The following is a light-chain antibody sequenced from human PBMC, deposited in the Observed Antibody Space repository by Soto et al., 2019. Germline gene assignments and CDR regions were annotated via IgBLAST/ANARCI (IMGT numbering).Light chain of an antibody. J-gene: IGLJ2*01. CDR2: DNN. CDR3: GTWDTTMSGLL. Sequence: QSVLTQPPSASAAPGQRVTISCSGTISNIGDNHVSWYQQVPGKAPKLLIYDNNKRPSGIPDRFSGSRSGTSATLAITGLQTGDEADYICGTWDTTMSGLLFGGGNKLTVL. CDR1: ISNIGDNH. V-gene: IGLV1-51*01.